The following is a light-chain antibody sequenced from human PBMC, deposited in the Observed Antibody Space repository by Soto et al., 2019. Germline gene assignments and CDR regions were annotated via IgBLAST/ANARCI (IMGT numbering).Light chain of an antibody. V-gene: IGLV1-51*01. Sequence: HSVLTQPPSVSAAPGQKVTISCSGSSSNIGNNYVSWYQQLPGTAPKLLIYDNNKRSSGIPDRFSGSKSGTSATLGITGLQTGDEADYYCGTWDSSLSAVVFGGGTKVTV. CDR1: SSNIGNNY. CDR3: GTWDSSLSAVV. CDR2: DNN. J-gene: IGLJ2*01.